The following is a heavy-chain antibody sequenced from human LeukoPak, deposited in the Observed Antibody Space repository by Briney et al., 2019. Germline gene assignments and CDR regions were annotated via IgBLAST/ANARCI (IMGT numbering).Heavy chain of an antibody. Sequence: SETLSLTCTVSGGSISSYYWSWIRQPPGKGLEWIGYIYYSGSTNYNPSLKRRVPISVDTSKNQFSLKLSSVTGADTAVYYCARDWSDCSGGSCYFNWFDPWGQGTLVTVSS. V-gene: IGHV4-59*01. D-gene: IGHD2-15*01. J-gene: IGHJ5*02. CDR2: IYYSGST. CDR1: GGSISSYY. CDR3: ARDWSDCSGGSCYFNWFDP.